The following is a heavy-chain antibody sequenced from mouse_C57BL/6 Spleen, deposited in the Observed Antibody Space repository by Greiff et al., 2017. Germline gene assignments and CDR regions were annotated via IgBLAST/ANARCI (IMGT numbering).Heavy chain of an antibody. CDR2: IDPNSGGT. CDR1: GYTFTSYW. CDR3: AREEVLLRDYYAMDY. D-gene: IGHD1-1*01. J-gene: IGHJ4*01. V-gene: IGHV1-72*01. Sequence: VKLQQSGAELVKPGASVKLSCKASGYTFTSYWMHWVKQRPGRGLEWIGRIDPNSGGTKYNEKFKSKATLTVDKPSSTAYMQLSSLTSEDSAVYYCAREEVLLRDYYAMDYWGQGTSVTVSS.